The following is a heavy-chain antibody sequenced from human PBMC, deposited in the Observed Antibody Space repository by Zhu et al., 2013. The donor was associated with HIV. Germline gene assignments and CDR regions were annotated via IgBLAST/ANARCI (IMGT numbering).Heavy chain of an antibody. V-gene: IGHV1-69*01. CDR1: GGTFSSYA. Sequence: QVQLVQSGAEVKKPGSSVKVSCKASGGTFSSYAISWVRQAPGQGLEWMGGIIPIFGTANYAQKFQGRVTITADESTSTAYMELSSLRSEDTAVYYCARHPYYSRSSAGSRGYMDVWGKGTTVTVSS. D-gene: IGHD6-6*01. CDR2: IIPIFGTA. J-gene: IGHJ6*03. CDR3: ARHPYYSRSSAGSRGYMDV.